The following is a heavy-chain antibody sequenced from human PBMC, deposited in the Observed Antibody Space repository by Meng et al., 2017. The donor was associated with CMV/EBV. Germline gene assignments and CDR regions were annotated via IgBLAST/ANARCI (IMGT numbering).Heavy chain of an antibody. Sequence: QLVGAGGGGAQPGGSLRLSCAASGFTFSSYGMHWVRQAPGKGLEWVAFIRYDGSNKYYADSVKGRFTISRDNSKNTLYLQMNSLRAEDTAVYYCAKDTGFGGYFDYWGQGTLVTVSS. CDR1: GFTFSSYG. CDR3: AKDTGFGGYFDY. J-gene: IGHJ4*02. CDR2: IRYDGSNK. D-gene: IGHD3-16*01. V-gene: IGHV3-30*02.